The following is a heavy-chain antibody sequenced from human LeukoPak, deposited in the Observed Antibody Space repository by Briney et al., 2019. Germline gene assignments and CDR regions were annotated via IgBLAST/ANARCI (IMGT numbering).Heavy chain of an antibody. CDR1: GYTFTSYG. Sequence: ASVKVSCKASGYTFTSYGISWVRQAPGQGLEWMGWTSAYNGNTNYAQKLQGRVTMTTDTSTSTAYMELRSLRSDDTAVYYCARREGYSYGYLYYYYYMDVWGKGTTVTVSS. CDR3: ARREGYSYGYLYYYYYMDV. D-gene: IGHD5-18*01. J-gene: IGHJ6*03. CDR2: TSAYNGNT. V-gene: IGHV1-18*01.